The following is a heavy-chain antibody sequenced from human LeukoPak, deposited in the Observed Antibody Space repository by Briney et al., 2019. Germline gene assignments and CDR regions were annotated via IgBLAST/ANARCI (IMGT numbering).Heavy chain of an antibody. V-gene: IGHV3-11*04. CDR2: ISSSGSTI. J-gene: IGHJ5*02. Sequence: GGSLRLSCAASGFTFSDYYMSWIRQAPGKGLEWVSYISSSGSTIYYADSVKGRFTISRDNAKNSLYLQMNSLRAEDTAVYYCARATYYYDSSGSPRWFDPWGQGTLVTVSS. CDR3: ARATYYYDSSGSPRWFDP. CDR1: GFTFSDYY. D-gene: IGHD3-22*01.